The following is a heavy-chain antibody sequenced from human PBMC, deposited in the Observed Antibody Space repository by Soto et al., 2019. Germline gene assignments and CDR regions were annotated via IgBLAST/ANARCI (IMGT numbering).Heavy chain of an antibody. Sequence: QVQLVQSGAEVKKPGASVKVSCKASGYTFSSYGITWVRQAPGQGLEWMGWVSAYNGKTDYALKLQGRVTMTTDTSTSTAYMELRSLTSDDTAVYYCARSEVDGSGSYNWLDYWGQGTLVTVSS. V-gene: IGHV1-18*01. CDR3: ARSEVDGSGSYNWLDY. J-gene: IGHJ4*02. CDR1: GYTFSSYG. D-gene: IGHD3-10*01. CDR2: VSAYNGKT.